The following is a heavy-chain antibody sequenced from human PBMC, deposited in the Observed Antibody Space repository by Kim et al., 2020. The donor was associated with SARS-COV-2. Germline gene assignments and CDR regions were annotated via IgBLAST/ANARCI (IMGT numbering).Heavy chain of an antibody. CDR3: ASVADY. Sequence: WDGATTGYTDSVKGRFTISRDTAKTTLYLQMNNLRVEDTALYYCASVADYWGPGTLVTVSS. CDR2: WDGATT. D-gene: IGHD6-19*01. V-gene: IGHV3-9*01. J-gene: IGHJ4*02.